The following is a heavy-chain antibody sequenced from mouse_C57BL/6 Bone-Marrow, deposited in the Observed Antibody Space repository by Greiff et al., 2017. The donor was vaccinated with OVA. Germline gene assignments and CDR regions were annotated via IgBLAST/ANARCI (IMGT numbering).Heavy chain of an antibody. CDR2: ISYDGSN. D-gene: IGHD2-1*01. V-gene: IGHV3-6*01. J-gene: IGHJ3*01. CDR3: AGEDGIIFAY. Sequence: ESGPGLVKPSQSLSLTCSVTGYSITSGYYWNWIRQFPGNKLEWMGYISYDGSNNYNPSLKNRISITRDTSKNQFFLKLNSVTTEDTATYYCAGEDGIIFAYWGQGTLVTVSA. CDR1: GYSITSGYY.